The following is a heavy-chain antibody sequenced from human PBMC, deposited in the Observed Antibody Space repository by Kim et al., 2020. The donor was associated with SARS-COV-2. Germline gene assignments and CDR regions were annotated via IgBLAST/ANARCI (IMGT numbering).Heavy chain of an antibody. CDR1: GYTFTNYA. V-gene: IGHV7-4-1*02. D-gene: IGHD3-10*01. CDR2: INTNTGNP. J-gene: IGHJ5*02. Sequence: ASVKVSCKASGYTFTNYAMNWVRQAPGQGLEWMGWINTNTGNPTYAQGFTGRFVFSLDTSVSTAYLQISSLKADDTAVYYCARDHYGSGHPRWGPMITWGQGTLVTVSS. CDR3: ARDHYGSGHPRWGPMIT.